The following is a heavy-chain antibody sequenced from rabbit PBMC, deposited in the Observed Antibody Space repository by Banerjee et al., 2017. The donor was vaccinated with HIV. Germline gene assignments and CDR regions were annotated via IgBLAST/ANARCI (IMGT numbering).Heavy chain of an antibody. CDR3: ARDLAGVIGWNFNL. CDR2: INSSSRNV. V-gene: IGHV1S45*01. Sequence: QEQLVESGGGLVQPEGSLTLTCKASGFDFSSNAMCWVRQAPGKGLEWIGCINSSSRNVVYASWATGRFTISKTSSTTVTLQMTSLTAADTATYLCARDLAGVIGWNFNLWGQGTLVTVS. D-gene: IGHD4-1*01. CDR1: GFDFSSNA. J-gene: IGHJ4*01.